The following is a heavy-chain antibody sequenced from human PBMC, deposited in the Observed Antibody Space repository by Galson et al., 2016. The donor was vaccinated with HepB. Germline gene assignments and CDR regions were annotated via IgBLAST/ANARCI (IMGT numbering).Heavy chain of an antibody. Sequence: SETLSLTCTVSGGSISSSSYYWGWIRQPPGRGLEWIGSISYSGSTYYNPSLKSRVTISVDTSKNQFSLKLSSVTAADTAVFYCAEYSSSFAMDVWGQGTTFTVAS. D-gene: IGHD6-6*01. CDR3: AEYSSSFAMDV. V-gene: IGHV4-39*01. CDR1: GGSISSSSYY. CDR2: ISYSGST. J-gene: IGHJ6*02.